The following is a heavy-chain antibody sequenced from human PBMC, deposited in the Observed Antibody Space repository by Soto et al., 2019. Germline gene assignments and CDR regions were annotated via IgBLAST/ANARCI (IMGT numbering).Heavy chain of an antibody. J-gene: IGHJ4*02. CDR3: AKGPSGGKGFYFDY. D-gene: IGHD2-15*01. Sequence: EVQLLESGGGLVQPGGSLRLSCAASGFTFSSYAMNWVRLAPGKGLEWVSSISGSGSGTYYADSVKGRFTISRDNSKNTLYLQVKGLTAEDTALYYCAKGPSGGKGFYFDYWGQGALVTVSS. CDR2: ISGSGSGT. V-gene: IGHV3-23*01. CDR1: GFTFSSYA.